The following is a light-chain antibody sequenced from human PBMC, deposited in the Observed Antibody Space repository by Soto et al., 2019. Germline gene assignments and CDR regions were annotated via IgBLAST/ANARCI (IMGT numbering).Light chain of an antibody. CDR1: QSISSW. V-gene: IGKV1-5*01. CDR2: DAS. CDR3: QQYNSYSRT. J-gene: IGKJ1*01. Sequence: DTQMTQSPSTLSASVGDRVTITCRASQSISSWLAWYQQKPGKVPKLLIYDASSLESGVPSRFSGSGSGTEFTLTISSLQPDDFATYYCQQYNSYSRTFGQGTRWIS.